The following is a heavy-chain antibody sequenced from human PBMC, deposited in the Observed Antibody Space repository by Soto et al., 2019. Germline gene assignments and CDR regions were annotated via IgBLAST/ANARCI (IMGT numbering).Heavy chain of an antibody. V-gene: IGHV1-46*01. CDR2: INPSGGST. CDR1: GYTFTSYY. CDR3: ARELAGEAEYSYGHDAFDI. J-gene: IGHJ3*02. Sequence: ASVKVSCKASGYTFTSYYIHWVRQAPGQGLECMGMINPSGGSTSYAQKFQGRVPMTTDTSTSTAYMELSSLRSEDTAVYYCARELAGEAEYSYGHDAFDIWGQGTMVTVSS. D-gene: IGHD5-18*01.